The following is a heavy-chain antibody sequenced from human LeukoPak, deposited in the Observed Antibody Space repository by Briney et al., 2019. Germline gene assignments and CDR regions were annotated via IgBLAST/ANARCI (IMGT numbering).Heavy chain of an antibody. CDR1: GFTFSSYA. D-gene: IGHD3-22*01. Sequence: QAGGSLRLSCAASGFTFSSYAMSWVRQAPGKGLEWVSSITGSSASTYYADSVKGRFTISRDNSKNTLYLQMNSLRAEDTAVYFCAKLDYYDTHWGQGTLVTVSS. J-gene: IGHJ4*02. CDR3: AKLDYYDTH. V-gene: IGHV3-23*01. CDR2: ITGSSAST.